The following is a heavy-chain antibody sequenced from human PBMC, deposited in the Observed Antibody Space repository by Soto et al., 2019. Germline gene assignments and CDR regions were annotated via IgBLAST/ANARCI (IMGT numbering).Heavy chain of an antibody. D-gene: IGHD3-3*01. CDR2: IYWDDAK. CDR3: AYAYDFLRGTNWFDP. Sequence: QITLKESGPTLVKPTQTLTLTCTFSGFSLSTSGVGVVWIRQPPGKALEWLALIYWDDAKRYSPSLRSRLTITKDTSKTQVVLTMTNIGPMDTGTYYCAYAYDFLRGTNWFDPWGQGTLVTVSS. J-gene: IGHJ5*02. CDR1: GFSLSTSGVG. V-gene: IGHV2-5*02.